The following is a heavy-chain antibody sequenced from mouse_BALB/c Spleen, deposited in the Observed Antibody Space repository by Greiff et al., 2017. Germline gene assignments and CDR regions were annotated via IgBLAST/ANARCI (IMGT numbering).Heavy chain of an antibody. D-gene: IGHD2-3*01. CDR1: GYTFTDYN. Sequence: EVQLQESGPELVKPGASVKISCKASGYTFTDYNMHWVKQSHGKSLEWIGYIYPYNGGTGYNQKFKSKATLTVDNSSSTAYMELRSLTSEDSAVYYCAIDGYYDAMDYWGQGTSVTVSS. J-gene: IGHJ4*01. V-gene: IGHV1S29*02. CDR3: AIDGYYDAMDY. CDR2: IYPYNGGT.